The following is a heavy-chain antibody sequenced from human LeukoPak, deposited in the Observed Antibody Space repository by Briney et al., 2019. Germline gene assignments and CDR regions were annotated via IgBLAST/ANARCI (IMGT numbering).Heavy chain of an antibody. CDR2: IYTNGST. V-gene: IGHV4-4*07. J-gene: IGHJ4*02. CDR1: GGSISSYY. D-gene: IGHD6-19*01. CDR3: ARDSSCWSSGYYFDY. Sequence: PSETLSLTCTVSGGSISSYYWSWIRQPAGKGLEWIGRIYTNGSTNYNPSLKSRVTMSVDTSKNQFSLKLSSVTAADTAVYYCARDSSCWSSGYYFDYWGQGTLVTVSS.